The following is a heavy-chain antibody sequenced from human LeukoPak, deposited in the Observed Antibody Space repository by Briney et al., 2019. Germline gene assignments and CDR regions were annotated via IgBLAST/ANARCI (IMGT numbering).Heavy chain of an antibody. Sequence: GGSPRLSCAASGFTFSSYAMSWVRQAPGKGLEWVSTVSSSGGSTFYADSVKGRFTISRDNSKNTLYLQMNSLRADDTAVYYCATYTRAFDIWGQGTMVTVSS. J-gene: IGHJ3*02. CDR3: ATYTRAFDI. CDR1: GFTFSSYA. D-gene: IGHD5-18*01. CDR2: VSSSGGST. V-gene: IGHV3-23*01.